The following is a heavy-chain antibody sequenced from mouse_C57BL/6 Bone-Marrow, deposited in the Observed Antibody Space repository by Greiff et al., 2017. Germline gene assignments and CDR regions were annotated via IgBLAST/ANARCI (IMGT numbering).Heavy chain of an antibody. CDR2: IYPSDGCT. Sequence: QVQLQQPGAELVKPGASVKLSCKASGYTFTSYWMQWVKQRPGQGLEWIGAIYPSDGCTNYNSNFKGKATLTVDTSSSTAYMQLSSLTSEDSAVYYCARAGYDDDYFDYWGQGTTLTVSA. CDR3: ARAGYDDDYFDY. J-gene: IGHJ2*01. D-gene: IGHD2-4*01. CDR1: GYTFTSYW. V-gene: IGHV1-50*01.